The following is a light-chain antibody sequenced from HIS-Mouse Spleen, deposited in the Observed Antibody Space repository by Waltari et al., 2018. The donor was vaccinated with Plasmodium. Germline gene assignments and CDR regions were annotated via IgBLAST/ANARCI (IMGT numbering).Light chain of an antibody. Sequence: QSVLTQPPSASGTPGQRVTIPCSGSSSNLGSNTVNWYQQLPGTAPKLLIHSNNQRPSGVPDRFSGSKSGTSASLAISGLQSEDEADYYCAAWDDSLNGVVFGGGTKLTVL. CDR3: AAWDDSLNGVV. CDR2: SNN. CDR1: SSNLGSNT. V-gene: IGLV1-44*01. J-gene: IGLJ2*01.